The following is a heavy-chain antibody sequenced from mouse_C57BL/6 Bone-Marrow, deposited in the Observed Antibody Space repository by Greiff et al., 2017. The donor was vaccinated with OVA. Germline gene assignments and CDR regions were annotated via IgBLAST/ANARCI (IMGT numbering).Heavy chain of an antibody. Sequence: VPLQASGAELMKPGASVKLSCKASGYPFTGYWIEWVKQRPGHGLEWIGEILPGSGSTKDNEKFKGKATFTADTSSNTAYMQLISRTTEDSAIYYCSRKRLTTAYYWCQGTTLTVSS. V-gene: IGHV1-9*01. CDR2: ILPGSGST. CDR1: GYPFTGYW. D-gene: IGHD1-2*01. J-gene: IGHJ2*01. CDR3: SRKRLTTAYY.